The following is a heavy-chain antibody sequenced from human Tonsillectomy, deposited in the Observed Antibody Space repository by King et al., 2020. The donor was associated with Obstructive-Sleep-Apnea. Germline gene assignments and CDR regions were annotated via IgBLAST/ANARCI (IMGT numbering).Heavy chain of an antibody. CDR2: MRCSGGST. D-gene: IGHD6-19*01. CDR1: GFTFSSYA. V-gene: IGHV3-23*04. CDR3: AKDRKNIAVAGTDL. J-gene: IGHJ4*02. Sequence: VQLVESGGGLVQPGGSLRLSCAASGFTFSSYAMSWVRQAPGKGLEWVSGMRCSGGSTYYADSVKGRFTISRDNSKNTLYLQMNSLRAEDTAVYYCAKDRKNIAVAGTDLWGQGTLVTVSS.